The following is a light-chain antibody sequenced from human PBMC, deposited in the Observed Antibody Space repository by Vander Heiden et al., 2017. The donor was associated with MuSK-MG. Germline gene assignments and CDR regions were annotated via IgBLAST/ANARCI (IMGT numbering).Light chain of an antibody. J-gene: IGKJ5*01. CDR1: QSIGTN. CDR3: QQCDNWPPII. Sequence: IVMTQYPATLSVSPGERATLSCRASQSIGTNLAWYQQKPGQAPRLLIFGASTRATGIPARFSGSGSGTEFTLTISSLQSEDFAVYYCQQCDNWPPIIFGQGTRLEIK. V-gene: IGKV3D-15*01. CDR2: GAS.